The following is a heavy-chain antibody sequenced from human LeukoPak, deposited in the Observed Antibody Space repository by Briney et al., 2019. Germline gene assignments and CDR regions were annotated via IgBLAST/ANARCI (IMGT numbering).Heavy chain of an antibody. V-gene: IGHV4-34*01. CDR3: ARSEIRFLEWFAEDAFDI. Sequence: PSETLPLTCAVYGGSFSGYYWSWIRQPPGKGLEWIGEINHSGSTNYNPSLKSRVTISVDTSKNQFSLKLSSVTAADTAVYYCARSEIRFLEWFAEDAFDIWGQGTMVTVSS. J-gene: IGHJ3*02. CDR1: GGSFSGYY. D-gene: IGHD3-3*01. CDR2: INHSGST.